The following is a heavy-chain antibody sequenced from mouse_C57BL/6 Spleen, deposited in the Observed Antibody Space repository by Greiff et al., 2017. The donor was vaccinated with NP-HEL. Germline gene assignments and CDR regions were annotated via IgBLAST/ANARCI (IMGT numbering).Heavy chain of an antibody. CDR3: ARYPSYDYAWYFDV. V-gene: IGHV7-3*01. Sequence: EVKLVESGGGLVQPGGSLSLSCAASGFTFTDYYMSWVRQPPGKALEWLGFIRNKANGYTTEYSASVKGRFTISRDNSQSILYLQMNALRAEDRATYYCARYPSYDYAWYFDVWGTGTTVTVSS. CDR1: GFTFTDYY. J-gene: IGHJ1*03. CDR2: IRNKANGYTT. D-gene: IGHD2-4*01.